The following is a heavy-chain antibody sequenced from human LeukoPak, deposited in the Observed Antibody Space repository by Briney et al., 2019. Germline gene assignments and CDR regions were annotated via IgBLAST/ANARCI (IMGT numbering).Heavy chain of an antibody. CDR2: INSDGSST. CDR3: ARALRIAVAGASDFDY. J-gene: IGHJ4*02. V-gene: IGHV3-74*01. CDR1: GFTCSSYW. Sequence: GGSLRLSCAASGFTCSSYWMHWVRQAPGKGLVWVSRINSDGSSTSYADSVKGRFTISRDNAKNTLYLQMNSLRAEDTAVYYCARALRIAVAGASDFDYWGQGTLVTVSS. D-gene: IGHD6-19*01.